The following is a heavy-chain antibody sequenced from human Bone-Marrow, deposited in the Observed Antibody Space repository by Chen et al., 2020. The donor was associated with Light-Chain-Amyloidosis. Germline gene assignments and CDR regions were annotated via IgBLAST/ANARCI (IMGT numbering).Heavy chain of an antibody. Sequence: EVQLLESGGGLVQPGGSLRLSCAASGFTFSSYAMSWVRQAPGKGLEWVSAISGSGGSTYYADSVKGRFTISRDNSKNTLYLQMNSLRAEDTAVYYCAKESESLVATARAFDYWGQGTLVTVSS. CDR2: ISGSGGST. J-gene: IGHJ4*02. D-gene: IGHD5-12*01. V-gene: IGHV3-23*01. CDR3: AKESESLVATARAFDY. CDR1: GFTFSSYA.